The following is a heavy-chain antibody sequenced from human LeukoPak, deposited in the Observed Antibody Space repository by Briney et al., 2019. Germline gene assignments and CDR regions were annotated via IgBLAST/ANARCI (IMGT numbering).Heavy chain of an antibody. CDR3: ARGSYNYDFWSGYYYYGMDV. J-gene: IGHJ6*02. CDR2: INHSGST. V-gene: IGHV4-34*01. CDR1: GGSFSGYY. D-gene: IGHD3-3*01. Sequence: KASETPSLTCAVYGGSFSGYYWSWIRQPPGKGLEWIGEINHSGSTNYNPSLKSRVTISVDTSKNQFSLKLSSVTAADTAVYYCARGSYNYDFWSGYYYYGMDVWGQGTTVTVSS.